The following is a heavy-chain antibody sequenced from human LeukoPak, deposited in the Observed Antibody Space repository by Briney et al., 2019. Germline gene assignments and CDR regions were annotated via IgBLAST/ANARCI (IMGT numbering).Heavy chain of an antibody. V-gene: IGHV3-23*01. Sequence: GGSLRLSCAASGFTFSSYAMSWVRQAPGKGLEWVSSISNSGGRTFYTDSVKGRFTISRDNSKNTLYLQMNSLRAEDTAVYFCARSRDGYKRFDSWGQGTLVTVSS. J-gene: IGHJ4*02. CDR3: ARSRDGYKRFDS. D-gene: IGHD5-24*01. CDR2: ISNSGGRT. CDR1: GFTFSSYA.